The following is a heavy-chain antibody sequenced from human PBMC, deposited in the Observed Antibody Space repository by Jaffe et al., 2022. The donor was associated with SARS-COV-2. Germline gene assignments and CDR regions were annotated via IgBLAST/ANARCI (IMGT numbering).Heavy chain of an antibody. CDR2: IYTSGST. CDR1: GGSISSGSYY. Sequence: QVQLQESGPGLVKPSQTLSLTCTVSGGSISSGSYYWSWIRQPAGKGLEWIGRIYTSGSTNYNPSLKSRVTISVDTSKNQFSLKLSSVTAADTAVYYCAILRWPKGGFDYWGQGTLVTVSS. D-gene: IGHD4-17*01. J-gene: IGHJ4*02. CDR3: AILRWPKGGFDY. V-gene: IGHV4-61*02.